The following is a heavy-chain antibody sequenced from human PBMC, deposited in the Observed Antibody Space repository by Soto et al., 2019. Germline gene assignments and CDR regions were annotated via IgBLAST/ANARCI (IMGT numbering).Heavy chain of an antibody. CDR2: IYYSGST. V-gene: IGHV4-59*12. D-gene: IGHD4-4*01. Sequence: PSETLSLTCTVSGGSISSYYWSWIRQSPGKGLEWIGYIYYSGSTNYNPSLKSRVTISVDTSKNQFSLKLSSVTAADTAVYYCARPEAPYSHSHFAYWGQGTLVTVSS. J-gene: IGHJ4*02. CDR1: GGSISSYY. CDR3: ARPEAPYSHSHFAY.